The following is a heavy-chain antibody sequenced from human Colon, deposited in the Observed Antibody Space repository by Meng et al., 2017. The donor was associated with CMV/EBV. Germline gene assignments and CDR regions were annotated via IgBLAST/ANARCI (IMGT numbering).Heavy chain of an antibody. CDR2: MNPNSGNT. V-gene: IGHV1-8*03. J-gene: IGHJ4*02. D-gene: IGHD2-2*01. CDR1: GYTFTSYD. Sequence: GESLKVSCKASGYTFTSYDINWVRQATGQGLEWMGWMNPNSGNTGYAQKFQGRVTITRNTSISTAYMELSSLRSEDTAVYYCARVSCSSTSCFLYYFDYWGQGTLVTVSS. CDR3: ARVSCSSTSCFLYYFDY.